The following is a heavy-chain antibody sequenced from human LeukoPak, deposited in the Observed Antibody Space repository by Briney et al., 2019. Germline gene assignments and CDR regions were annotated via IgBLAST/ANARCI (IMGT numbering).Heavy chain of an antibody. CDR3: ARVEAQWVASHWFDP. D-gene: IGHD6-19*01. V-gene: IGHV4-61*02. CDR1: GDSISSNRYY. J-gene: IGHJ5*02. Sequence: SETLSLTCTVSGDSISSNRYYWTWIRQPAGKGLEWIGRIYTSSGSTNYNPSLKSRAIISMDTSKNLISLRLNSVTAADTAVYYCARVEAQWVASHWFDPWGQGTQVTVSS. CDR2: IYTSSGST.